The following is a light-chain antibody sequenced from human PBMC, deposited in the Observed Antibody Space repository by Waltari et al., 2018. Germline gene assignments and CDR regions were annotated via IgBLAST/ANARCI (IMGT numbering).Light chain of an antibody. J-gene: IGKJ2*01. CDR2: GAS. CDR1: RSISSD. Sequence: EIVMTQSPATLSVSPGERATLPCRASRSISSDLAWYQQKPGQAPRLLIYGASTRAPGIPARFSGSGSGTEFTLTISSLQSEDFAVYYCQQYNNWPPYTFGQGTKLEIK. CDR3: QQYNNWPPYT. V-gene: IGKV3-15*01.